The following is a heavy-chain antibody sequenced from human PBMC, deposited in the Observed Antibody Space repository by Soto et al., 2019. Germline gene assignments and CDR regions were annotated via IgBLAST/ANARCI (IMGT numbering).Heavy chain of an antibody. CDR1: GVSIGSHL. D-gene: IGHD2-15*01. CDR2: IYHTVNT. V-gene: IGHV4-59*11. CDR3: ARLQYTVVTALDI. J-gene: IGHJ3*02. Sequence: KPSETLSLTCSVSGVSIGSHLWSWIRQAPGKGPELVGYIYHTVNTNYNPALKSRVTISMDTSKNQLSLQLSSVTAADTAVYYCARLQYTVVTALDIWGQGTMVTVSS.